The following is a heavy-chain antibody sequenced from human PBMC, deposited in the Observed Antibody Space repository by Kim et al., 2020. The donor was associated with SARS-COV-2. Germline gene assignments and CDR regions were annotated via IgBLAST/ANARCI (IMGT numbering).Heavy chain of an antibody. J-gene: IGHJ6*02. D-gene: IGHD3-3*01. V-gene: IGHV4-31*03. CDR2: IYYSSST. Sequence: SETLSLTCTVSGGSISGYGYCWSWIRQHPGKDLVGIGYIYYSSSTYYNPSLKSRVTVAVDTYKNSFSLRLSSVTAADTSVYYCARAHRTSFGVVEYMDVWGQGTTVTVSS. CDR1: GGSISGYGYC. CDR3: ARAHRTSFGVVEYMDV.